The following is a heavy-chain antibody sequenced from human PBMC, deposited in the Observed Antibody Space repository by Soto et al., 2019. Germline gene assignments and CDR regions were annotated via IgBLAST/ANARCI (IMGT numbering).Heavy chain of an antibody. CDR2: IYYSGST. Sequence: PSETLSLTCTVSGGSISSSSYYWGWIRQPPGKGLEWIGSIYYSGSTYYNPSLKSRVTISVDTSKNQFSLKLSSVTAADTAVYYCARHILDMTTVTFFDYWGQGTLVTVSS. D-gene: IGHD4-17*01. J-gene: IGHJ4*02. CDR3: ARHILDMTTVTFFDY. CDR1: GGSISSSSYY. V-gene: IGHV4-39*01.